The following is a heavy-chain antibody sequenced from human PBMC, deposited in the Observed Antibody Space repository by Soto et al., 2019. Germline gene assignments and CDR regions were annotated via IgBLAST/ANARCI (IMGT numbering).Heavy chain of an antibody. CDR3: ARACRVVPAAIGAGPYYYYMDV. V-gene: IGHV1-18*01. J-gene: IGHJ6*03. CDR1: GYTFTSYG. D-gene: IGHD2-2*01. CDR2: ISAYNGNT. Sequence: QVQLVQSGAEVKKPGASVTVSCKASGYTFTSYGISWVRQAPGQGLEWMGWISAYNGNTNYAQKLQGRVTMTTDTTTSTAYMERRSLRSDATAVYYCARACRVVPAAIGAGPYYYYMDVWGKGTTVTVSS.